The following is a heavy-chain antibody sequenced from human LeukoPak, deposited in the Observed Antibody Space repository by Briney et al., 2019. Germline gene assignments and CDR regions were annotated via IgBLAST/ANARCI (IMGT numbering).Heavy chain of an antibody. D-gene: IGHD6-6*01. V-gene: IGHV1-2*02. CDR2: INPNSGGT. CDR1: GYTFTGYY. J-gene: IGHJ4*02. Sequence: ASVKVSCKASGYTFTGYYIHWGRQAPGQGLEWMGWINPNSGGTNNGQKLQGRVTMTRETSISTAYLELTGLVSDDTAVYYCAKDLGVSISARPHHFGDWGQGTLVTVSS. CDR3: AKDLGVSISARPHHFGD.